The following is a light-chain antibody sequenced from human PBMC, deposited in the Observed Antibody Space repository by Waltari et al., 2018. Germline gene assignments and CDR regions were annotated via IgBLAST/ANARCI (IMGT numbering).Light chain of an antibody. Sequence: EIVLTQSPGTLSLSPGERATLSCRASQSLRSTYLAWYQQKPGQAPRLLIYGASSRATGIPDRFSGSGSGTDFTLSISRLEPEDSAVYYCQQYGRSPYTFGQGTKLEIK. CDR3: QQYGRSPYT. CDR1: QSLRSTY. CDR2: GAS. J-gene: IGKJ2*01. V-gene: IGKV3-20*01.